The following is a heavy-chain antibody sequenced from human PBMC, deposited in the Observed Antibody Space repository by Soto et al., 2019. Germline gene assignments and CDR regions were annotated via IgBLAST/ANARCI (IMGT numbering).Heavy chain of an antibody. D-gene: IGHD3-22*01. CDR3: AKDRGADSSGYQRNAFDI. J-gene: IGHJ3*02. Sequence: GGSLRLSCAASGFTFDDYAMHWVRQAPGKGLEWVSGISWNSGSIGYADSVKGRFTISRDNAKNSLYLQMNSLRAEDTALYYCAKDRGADSSGYQRNAFDIWGQGTMVTVSS. V-gene: IGHV3-9*01. CDR1: GFTFDDYA. CDR2: ISWNSGSI.